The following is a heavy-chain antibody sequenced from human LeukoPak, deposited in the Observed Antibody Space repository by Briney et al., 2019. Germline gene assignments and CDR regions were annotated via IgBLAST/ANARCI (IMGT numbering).Heavy chain of an antibody. CDR1: GFTFSSYW. J-gene: IGHJ4*02. V-gene: IGHV3-7*01. Sequence: GGSLRLSCAASGFTFSSYWMSWVRQAPGKGLEWVANIKQDGSEKYYVDSVKGRFTISRDNAKNSLYLQMNSLRAEDTAVYYCASHSYYDFWSGYYTFGYWGQGTLATVSS. CDR3: ASHSYYDFWSGYYTFGY. D-gene: IGHD3-3*01. CDR2: IKQDGSEK.